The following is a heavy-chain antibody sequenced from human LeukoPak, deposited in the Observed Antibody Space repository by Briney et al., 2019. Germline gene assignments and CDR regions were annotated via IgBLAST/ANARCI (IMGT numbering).Heavy chain of an antibody. V-gene: IGHV4-61*01. CDR3: ARAPTYYDILTGYYIRFDP. D-gene: IGHD3-9*01. CDR1: GGSVSSGSYY. Sequence: PSETLSLTCTVSGGSVSSGSYYWSWIRQPPGKGLEWIGYIYYSGSTNYNPSLKSRVTISVDTSKNQFSLKLSSVTAADTAVYYCARAPTYYDILTGYYIRFDPWGQGTLVTVSS. CDR2: IYYSGST. J-gene: IGHJ5*02.